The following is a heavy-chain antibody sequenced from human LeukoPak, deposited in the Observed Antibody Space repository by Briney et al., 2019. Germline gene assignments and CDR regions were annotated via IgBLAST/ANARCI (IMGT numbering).Heavy chain of an antibody. CDR1: GSTFGNYY. CDR3: ARNFDY. D-gene: IGHD2/OR15-2a*01. J-gene: IGHJ4*02. CDR2: ISSSGGAT. V-gene: IGHV3-23*01. Sequence: GGSLRLSCAASGSTFGNYYMSWVRQAPAKGLEWVSAISSSGGATYYADSVKGRFTISRDNSKNTLYLQMSSLRAEDTAVYYCARNFDYWGQGTLVTVSS.